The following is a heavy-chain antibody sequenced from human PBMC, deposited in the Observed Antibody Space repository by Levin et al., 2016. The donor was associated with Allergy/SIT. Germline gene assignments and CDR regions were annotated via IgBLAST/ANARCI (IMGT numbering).Heavy chain of an antibody. J-gene: IGHJ5*02. CDR3: ARAPRDYVWGSYRYGNWFDP. CDR2: INHSGST. CDR1: GGSFSGYY. Sequence: SETLSLTCAVYGGSFSGYYWSWIRQPPGKGLEWIGEINHSGSTNYNPSLKSRVTISVDTSKNQFSLKLSSVTAADTAVYYCARAPRDYVWGSYRYGNWFDPWGQGTLVTVSS. V-gene: IGHV4-34*01. D-gene: IGHD3-16*02.